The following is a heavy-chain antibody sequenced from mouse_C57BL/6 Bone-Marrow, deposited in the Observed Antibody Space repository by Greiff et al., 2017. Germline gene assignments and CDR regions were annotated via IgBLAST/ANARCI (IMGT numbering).Heavy chain of an antibody. CDR2: INPSSGYT. CDR3: ARAVSYAMDY. V-gene: IGHV1-7*01. Sequence: QVPLQQSGAELAQPGASVKLSCTASGYTFTSYWMHWVQHRPRPGLEWIGHINPSSGYTKYNHTFKDKATLTADKSSSTAYMQLSSLTYEDSAVYYGARAVSYAMDYWGQGTSVTVSS. CDR1: GYTFTSYW. J-gene: IGHJ4*01.